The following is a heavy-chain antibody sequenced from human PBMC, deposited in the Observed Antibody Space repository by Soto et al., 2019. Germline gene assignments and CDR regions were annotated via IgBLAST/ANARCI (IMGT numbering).Heavy chain of an antibody. CDR2: IYYSGST. J-gene: IGHJ4*02. CDR3: ARQKWDIVVVPAATYFDY. D-gene: IGHD2-2*01. Sequence: PSETLSLTCTVSGGSISSYYWSWIRQPPGKGLEWMGYIYYSGSTNYNPSLKSRVTISVDRSKNQFSLELSSVTAADTAVYYCARQKWDIVVVPAATYFDYWGQGTLVTVS. V-gene: IGHV4-59*08. CDR1: GGSISSYY.